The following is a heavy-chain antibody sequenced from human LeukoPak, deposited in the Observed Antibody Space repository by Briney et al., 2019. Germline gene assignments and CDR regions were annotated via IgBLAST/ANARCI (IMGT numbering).Heavy chain of an antibody. D-gene: IGHD2-15*01. Sequence: PGGSLRLSCAASGFTFSSYAMSWVRQAPGKGLEWVSAISGSGGSTYYADSVKGRFTISRDNSKNTLYLQMNSLRAKDTAVYYCAKARYCSGGSCYFDYWGQGTLVTVSS. J-gene: IGHJ4*02. CDR2: ISGSGGST. CDR1: GFTFSSYA. V-gene: IGHV3-23*01. CDR3: AKARYCSGGSCYFDY.